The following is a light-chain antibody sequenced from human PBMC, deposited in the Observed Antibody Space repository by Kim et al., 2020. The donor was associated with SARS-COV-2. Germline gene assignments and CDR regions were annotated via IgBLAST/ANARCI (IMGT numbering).Light chain of an antibody. CDR3: QKYNSAPWT. V-gene: IGKV1-27*01. J-gene: IGKJ1*01. CDR1: QGVSNY. Sequence: DIQLTHSPSSLSASVGDRVTITCRASQGVSNYVAWYQQRPGKAPMLLIYAASTLQSGVPSRFSGSGSGTDFALIISSLQPEDVATYYCQKYNSAPWTFGQGTKVDIK. CDR2: AAS.